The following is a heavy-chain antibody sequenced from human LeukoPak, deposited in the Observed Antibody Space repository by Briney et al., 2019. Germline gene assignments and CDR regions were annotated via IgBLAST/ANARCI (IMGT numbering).Heavy chain of an antibody. CDR3: ARGGPGYSSRNKHYYYYYYMDV. CDR2: INHSGST. Sequence: PSETLSLTCAVYGGSFSGYYWSWIRQPPGKGLEWIGEINHSGSTNYNPSLKSRVTISVDTSKNQFSLKLSSVTAADTAVYYCARGGPGYSSRNKHYYYYYYMDVWGKGITVTVSS. J-gene: IGHJ6*03. V-gene: IGHV4-34*01. CDR1: GGSFSGYY. D-gene: IGHD6-13*01.